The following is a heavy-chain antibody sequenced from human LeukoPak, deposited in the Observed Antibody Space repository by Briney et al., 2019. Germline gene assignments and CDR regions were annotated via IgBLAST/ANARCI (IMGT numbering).Heavy chain of an antibody. V-gene: IGHV3-30*10. CDR3: ARGQLKRLERRAGGNWFDP. J-gene: IGHJ5*02. D-gene: IGHD1-1*01. Sequence: PGRSLRLSCAASGFTFSSYAMHWVRQAPGKGLEWVAVISHDGSNKYYTDSVKGRFTISRDNSKNTLYLQKNSLRAEETAVYYCARGQLKRLERRAGGNWFDPWGQGTLVTVSS. CDR1: GFTFSSYA. CDR2: ISHDGSNK.